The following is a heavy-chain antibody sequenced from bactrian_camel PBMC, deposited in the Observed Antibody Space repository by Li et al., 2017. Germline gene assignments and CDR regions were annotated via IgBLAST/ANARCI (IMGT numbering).Heavy chain of an antibody. CDR3: AAVSISFYFAY. J-gene: IGHJ6*01. V-gene: IGHV3S40*01. CDR2: IITEGGST. Sequence: DVQLVESGGGLVQPGGSLRLSCVASGFTFSSYDMSWVRQAPGKGLEWVSIITEGGSTHYTDSVKGRFTISRDNAENTMYLQLNSLKTEDTAMYYCAAVSISFYFAYWGQGTQVAV. CDR1: GFTFSSYD.